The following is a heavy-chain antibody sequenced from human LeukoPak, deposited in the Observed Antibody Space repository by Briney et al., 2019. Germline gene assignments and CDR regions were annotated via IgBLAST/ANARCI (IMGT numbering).Heavy chain of an antibody. V-gene: IGHV4-39*07. CDR1: GGSISSYY. Sequence: PSETLSLTCTVSGGSISSYYWSWIRQPPGKGLEWIGSIYYSGSTYYNPSLKSRVTISVDTSKNQFSLKLSSVTAADAAVYYCARESLRFLEWFDPWGQGTLVTVSS. CDR2: IYYSGST. J-gene: IGHJ5*02. CDR3: ARESLRFLEWFDP. D-gene: IGHD3-3*01.